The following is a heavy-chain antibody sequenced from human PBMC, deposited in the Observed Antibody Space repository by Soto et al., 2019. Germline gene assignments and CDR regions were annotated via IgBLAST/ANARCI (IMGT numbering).Heavy chain of an antibody. J-gene: IGHJ5*02. D-gene: IGHD1-1*01. Sequence: GGSLRLSCAASGFTFSDHYMEWVRQAPGKGLEWVGRTRNKANSYTTEYAASVKGRFTISRDDSKNSLYLQMNSLRDEDTAVYYCASELAALNWFDPWGQGTLVTVSS. V-gene: IGHV3-72*01. CDR2: TRNKANSYTT. CDR3: ASELAALNWFDP. CDR1: GFTFSDHY.